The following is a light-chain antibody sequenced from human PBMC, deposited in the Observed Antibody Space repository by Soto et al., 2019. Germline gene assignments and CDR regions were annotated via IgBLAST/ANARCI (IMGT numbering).Light chain of an antibody. CDR1: QSVFSW. Sequence: DIQMTQSPATLSASVGDRVTITSRASQSVFSWLAWYQQKPGTAPKLLIYDASTLEAGVPSRFRGSGSGTEFTLTIGGLQPGDFATYHCQQYSSLSWSFGQGTKVEVK. CDR2: DAS. CDR3: QQYSSLSWS. V-gene: IGKV1-5*01. J-gene: IGKJ1*01.